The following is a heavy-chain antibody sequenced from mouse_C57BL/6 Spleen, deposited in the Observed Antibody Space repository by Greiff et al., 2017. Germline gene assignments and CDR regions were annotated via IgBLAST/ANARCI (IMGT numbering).Heavy chain of an antibody. Sequence: EVMLVESGGGLVQPKGSLKLSCAASGFSFNTYAMNWVRQAPGKGLEWVARIRSKSNNYATYYADSVKDRFTISRDDSESMLYLQMNNLKTEDTAMYYCVRQRGTGSSYYFDYWGQGTTLTVSS. CDR2: IRSKSNNYAT. D-gene: IGHD1-1*01. CDR1: GFSFNTYA. CDR3: VRQRGTGSSYYFDY. J-gene: IGHJ2*01. V-gene: IGHV10-1*01.